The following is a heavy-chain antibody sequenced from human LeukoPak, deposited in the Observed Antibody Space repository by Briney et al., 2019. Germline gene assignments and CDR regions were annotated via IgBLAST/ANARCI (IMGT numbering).Heavy chain of an antibody. CDR1: GGTFSSYA. J-gene: IGHJ4*02. CDR2: IIPIFGTA. V-gene: IGHV1-69*05. Sequence: SVKVSCKASGGTFSSYAISWVRQAPGQGLEWMGGIIPIFGTANYAQKFQGRVTITTDESTSTAYMELSSLRSEDTAVYYCATPSGRNYYDSSGYYRFDYWGQGTLVTVSS. D-gene: IGHD3-22*01. CDR3: ATPSGRNYYDSSGYYRFDY.